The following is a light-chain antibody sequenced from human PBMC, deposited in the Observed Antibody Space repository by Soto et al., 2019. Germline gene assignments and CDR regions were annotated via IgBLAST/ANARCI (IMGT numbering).Light chain of an antibody. CDR2: GAS. CDR1: ESVSSNY. J-gene: IGKJ3*01. CDR3: HQYGSSPFT. Sequence: EIVLTQSPGTLSLSPGDRATLSCRASESVSSNYLAWYQQKPGHAPRLLIYGASSRATGIPARFSGSGSGADFTLTISRLEPEDFAVYYCHQYGSSPFTFGPGTKVDIK. V-gene: IGKV3-20*01.